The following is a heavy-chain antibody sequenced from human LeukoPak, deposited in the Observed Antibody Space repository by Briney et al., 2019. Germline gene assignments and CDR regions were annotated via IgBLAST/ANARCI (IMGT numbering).Heavy chain of an antibody. V-gene: IGHV4-59*01. CDR3: ARGVYIAAAQYGL. J-gene: IGHJ4*02. CDR2: IYYSGAT. CDR1: GGSISTYY. D-gene: IGHD6-13*01. Sequence: SETLSLTCTVSGGSISTYYWNWIRQPPGKGLEWIGYIYYSGATNYNPSLKSRVTISVDTSKNQFSLKLSSVTAADTAVYYCARGVYIAAAQYGLWGQGTLVTVSS.